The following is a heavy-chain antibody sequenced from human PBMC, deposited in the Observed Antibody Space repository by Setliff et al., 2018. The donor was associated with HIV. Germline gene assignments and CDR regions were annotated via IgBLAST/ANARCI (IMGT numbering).Heavy chain of an antibody. CDR3: STDRGTY. CDR2: IKQDGSEK. V-gene: IGHV3-7*03. CDR1: GLIFSSYW. D-gene: IGHD1-7*01. J-gene: IGHJ4*02. Sequence: PGGSMRLSCAASGLIFSSYWMSWVRQAPGKGLEWVANIKQDGSEKYYVDSVKGRFTISRVNAKNSLYLQMNSRRAEDTAVYSCSTDRGTYWGQGTLVTVS.